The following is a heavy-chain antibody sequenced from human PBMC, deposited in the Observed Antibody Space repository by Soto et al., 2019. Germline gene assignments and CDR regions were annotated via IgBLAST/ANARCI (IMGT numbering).Heavy chain of an antibody. CDR1: GGTFSSYA. CDR2: IIPIFGTA. V-gene: IGHV1-69*01. J-gene: IGHJ6*02. Sequence: QVQLVQSGAEVKKPGSSVKVSCKASGGTFSSYAISWVRQAPGQGLEWMGGIIPIFGTANYAQKFQGRVTITADESTSTSYMELSSLRSEDTAVYYCARAAGYADYYYYYGMDVWGQGTTVTVSS. CDR3: ARAAGYADYYYYYGMDV. D-gene: IGHD5-12*01.